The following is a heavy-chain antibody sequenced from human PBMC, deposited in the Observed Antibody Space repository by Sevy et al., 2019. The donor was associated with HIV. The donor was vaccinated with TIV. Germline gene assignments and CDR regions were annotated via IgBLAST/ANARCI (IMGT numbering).Heavy chain of an antibody. V-gene: IGHV3-21*01. Sequence: GGSLRLSCAASGFTFSGYNMHWVRQAPGKGLEWVSSISTSSTYIYQADSVKGRFTISRDNAQNSVFLQMNSLRAEDTALYYCARGSCIGSSCHTRYHGMDVRGQGTTVTVSS. J-gene: IGHJ6*02. D-gene: IGHD2-2*02. CDR1: GFTFSGYN. CDR3: ARGSCIGSSCHTRYHGMDV. CDR2: ISTSSTYI.